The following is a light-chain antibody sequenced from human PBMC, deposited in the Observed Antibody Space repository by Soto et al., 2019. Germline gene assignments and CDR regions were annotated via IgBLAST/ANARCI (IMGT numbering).Light chain of an antibody. CDR2: EVT. CDR1: SGDIGSYNR. CDR3: SSYTNINTRACV. Sequence: QSALTQPASVSGAPVQSITISCTGTSGDIGSYNRVSWYQQHPGKAPKLIMYEVTDRPSGVSNRFSGSKSGNTASLTISGLQAEDEAEYYCSSYTNINTRACVFGTGTKVTVL. J-gene: IGLJ1*01. V-gene: IGLV2-14*01.